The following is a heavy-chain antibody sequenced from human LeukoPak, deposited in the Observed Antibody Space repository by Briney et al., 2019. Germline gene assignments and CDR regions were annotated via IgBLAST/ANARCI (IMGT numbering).Heavy chain of an antibody. CDR2: IHYSGNI. J-gene: IGHJ4*02. Sequence: RPSETLSLTCTVSGGSISSYYWSWIRQPPGKGLEWIGNIHYSGNIDYNPSLKSRVTISVDTSKNQFSLKLSSVTAADTAVYYCARSVKVITIFGVVRSAPKEYYFDYWGQGTLVTVSS. CDR1: GGSISSYY. D-gene: IGHD3-3*01. CDR3: ARSVKVITIFGVVRSAPKEYYFDY. V-gene: IGHV4-59*01.